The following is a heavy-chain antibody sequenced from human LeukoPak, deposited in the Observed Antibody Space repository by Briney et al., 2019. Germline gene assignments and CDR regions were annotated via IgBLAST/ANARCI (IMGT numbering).Heavy chain of an antibody. CDR3: ATGDYIYHFDY. CDR1: GGSISSSSYD. V-gene: IGHV4-39*02. CDR2: IYYSGST. D-gene: IGHD4-17*01. Sequence: SESRSLTRTVAGGSISSSSYDWGWLRHPPWNGLEWIRRIYYSGSTYYNPSLKRRVTIYVDKYQNHFSLKLSSVTAADTAVYYCATGDYIYHFDYWGQGTLVSVSS. J-gene: IGHJ4*02.